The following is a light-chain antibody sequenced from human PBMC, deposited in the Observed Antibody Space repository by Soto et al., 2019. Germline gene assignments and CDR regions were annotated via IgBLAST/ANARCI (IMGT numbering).Light chain of an antibody. J-gene: IGKJ1*01. CDR3: QQNGSSPT. CDR2: AAS. V-gene: IGKV1-39*01. CDR1: QSISRS. Sequence: QLTQSPSSLSPSLGYRGTLTCRATQSISRSLNWYQQKPGKAPELLIYAASSLQSGVPSRLSGSGSGTDFTLTISRLEPADFAVYYCQQNGSSPTFGQGTNVEIK.